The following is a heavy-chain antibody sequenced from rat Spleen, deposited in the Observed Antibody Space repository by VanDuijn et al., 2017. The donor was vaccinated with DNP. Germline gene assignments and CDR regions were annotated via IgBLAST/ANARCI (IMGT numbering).Heavy chain of an antibody. CDR3: ARAGYAMDA. CDR1: GLPLTSNS. V-gene: IGHV2-32*01. J-gene: IGHJ4*01. CDR2: MWSDGDT. Sequence: VQLVESGPGLVQPSQTLSLTCTVSGLPLTSNSVSRIRQPPGKGLEWMGVMWSDGDTSYNSALKPRLSISRDTSKNQVFLKMNSLQTEDTATYYCARAGYAMDAWGQGTSVTVSS. D-gene: IGHD5-1*01.